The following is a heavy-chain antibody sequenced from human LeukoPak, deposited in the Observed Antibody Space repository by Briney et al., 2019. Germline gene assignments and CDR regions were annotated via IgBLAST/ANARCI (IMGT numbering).Heavy chain of an antibody. J-gene: IGHJ3*02. CDR2: INPNSGGT. V-gene: IGHV1-2*02. CDR1: GYTFTGYY. D-gene: IGHD2-15*01. Sequence: ASVKVSCKASGYTFTGYYMHWVRQAPGQGLEWMGWINPNSGGTNYAQKFQGRVTTTRDASISTAYMELSRLRSDDTAVYYCAREGPNCSGGSCDSLGDAFDIWGQGTMVTVSS. CDR3: AREGPNCSGGSCDSLGDAFDI.